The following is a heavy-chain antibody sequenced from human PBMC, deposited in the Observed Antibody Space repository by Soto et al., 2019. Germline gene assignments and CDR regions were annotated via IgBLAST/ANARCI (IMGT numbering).Heavy chain of an antibody. CDR3: ARTGDTAHDYYYYYGMDV. V-gene: IGHV4-39*01. CDR2: IYYSGST. Sequence: PSETLSLTCTVSGGSISSSSYYWGWIRQPPGKGLEWIGSIYYSGSTYYNPSLKSRVTISVDTSKNQFSLQLNSVTPEDTAVYYCARTGDTAHDYYYYYGMDVWGQGTTVTVSS. CDR1: GGSISSSSYY. D-gene: IGHD5-18*01. J-gene: IGHJ6*02.